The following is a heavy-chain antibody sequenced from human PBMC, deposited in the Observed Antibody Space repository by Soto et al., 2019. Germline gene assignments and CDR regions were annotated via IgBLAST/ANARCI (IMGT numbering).Heavy chain of an antibody. V-gene: IGHV3-74*01. CDR3: AREMLGTGRRTTDS. CDR2: IDSDSRNT. CDR1: GFTFSTYW. D-gene: IGHD1-7*01. J-gene: IGHJ4*02. Sequence: GGSLRLSCAASGFTFSTYWFHWVRQGPGKGLEWVARIDSDSRNTWYADTVKGRLIISRDNAKNTLYLQMNSLRADDTAVYYCAREMLGTGRRTTDSWGQGTQVTVSS.